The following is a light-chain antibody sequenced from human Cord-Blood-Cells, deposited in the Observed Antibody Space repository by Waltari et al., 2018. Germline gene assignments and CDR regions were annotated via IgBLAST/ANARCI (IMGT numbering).Light chain of an antibody. CDR1: SSDVGSYNL. J-gene: IGLJ1*01. V-gene: IGLV2-23*01. CDR2: EGS. CDR3: CSYAGSSSLYV. Sequence: QSALTQPASVSGSPGQSITISCTGTSSDVGSYNLVSWYRHHPDKAPKLMIYEGSKRPSGVSNRFSGSKSGNTASLTISGLQAEDEADYYCCSYAGSSSLYVFGTGTKVTVL.